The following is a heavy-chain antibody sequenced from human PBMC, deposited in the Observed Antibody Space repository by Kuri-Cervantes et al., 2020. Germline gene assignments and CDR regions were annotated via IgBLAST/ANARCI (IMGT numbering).Heavy chain of an antibody. J-gene: IGHJ3*02. V-gene: IGHV4-34*01. CDR3: ARAKIVLRRVAFDI. CDR1: GGSFSGYY. Sequence: GSLRLSCAVNGGSFSGYYWSWIRQPPGKGLEWIGEINHSGSTNYNPSLKSRVTISVDTSKNQFSLKLSSVTAADTAVYYCARAKIVLRRVAFDIWGQGTMVTVSS. CDR2: INHSGST. D-gene: IGHD2/OR15-2a*01.